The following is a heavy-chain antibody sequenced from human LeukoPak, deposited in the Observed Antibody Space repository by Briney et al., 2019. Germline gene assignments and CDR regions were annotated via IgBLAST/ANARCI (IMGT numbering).Heavy chain of an antibody. CDR3: ASSARRFLEWSNDAFDI. CDR2: MNPNSGNT. V-gene: IGHV1-8*01. D-gene: IGHD3-3*01. J-gene: IGHJ3*02. CDR1: GYTFTSYD. Sequence: ASVKVSCKASGYTFTSYDINWVRQATGQGLEWMGWMNPNSGNTGYARKFQGRVTMTRNTSISTAYMELSSLRSEDTAVYYCASSARRFLEWSNDAFDIWGQGTMVTVSS.